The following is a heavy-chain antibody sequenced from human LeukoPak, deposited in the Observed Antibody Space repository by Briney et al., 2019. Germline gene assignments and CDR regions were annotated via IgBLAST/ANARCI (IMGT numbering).Heavy chain of an antibody. CDR2: ISYDGSNK. D-gene: IGHD6-13*01. Sequence: GRSLRLSCAASGVTFSSYAMHWVRQAPGKGLGWVAVISYDGSNKYYADSVKGRFTISRDNSKNTLYLQMNSLRAEDTAVYYCARVPVGIAAAGTGHYYYGMDVWGQGTTVTVSS. CDR3: ARVPVGIAAAGTGHYYYGMDV. V-gene: IGHV3-30-3*01. CDR1: GVTFSSYA. J-gene: IGHJ6*02.